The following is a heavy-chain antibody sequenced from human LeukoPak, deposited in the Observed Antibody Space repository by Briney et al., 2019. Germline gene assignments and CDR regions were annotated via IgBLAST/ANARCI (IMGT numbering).Heavy chain of an antibody. D-gene: IGHD6-6*01. CDR2: IYTSGST. Sequence: PGGSLRLSCAASGFTFDDYGMSWIRQPAGKGLEWIGRIYTSGSTNYNPSLKSRVTMSVDTSKNQISLKVNSVTAADTAVYYCARESYSSSYLFDFWGQGTLVTVSS. CDR3: ARESYSSSYLFDF. CDR1: GFTFDDYG. V-gene: IGHV4-4*07. J-gene: IGHJ4*02.